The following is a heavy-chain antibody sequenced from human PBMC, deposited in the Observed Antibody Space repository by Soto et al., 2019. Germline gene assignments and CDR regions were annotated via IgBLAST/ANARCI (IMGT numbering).Heavy chain of an antibody. V-gene: IGHV4-38-2*02. Sequence: SETLSLTCPVSGYSISIGNYWGWIRQPPGKRLEWIGSIYQSGSTYYNPSLRSRATMSVDTSKNQFSLKLSSVTAADTAVYYCARVGKLELQGGAFDIWGQGTMVTVSS. CDR2: IYQSGST. J-gene: IGHJ3*02. CDR1: GYSISIGNY. D-gene: IGHD1-7*01. CDR3: ARVGKLELQGGAFDI.